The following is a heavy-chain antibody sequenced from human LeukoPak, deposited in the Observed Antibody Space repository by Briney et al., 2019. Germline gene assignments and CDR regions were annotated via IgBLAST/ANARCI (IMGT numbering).Heavy chain of an antibody. D-gene: IGHD4-11*01. V-gene: IGHV1-3*04. Sequence: ASVKVSCKASGCTFTSYGISWVRQAPGQRPEWMGWINTGNGNTKYSQKFQGRVTITRDTSANAAYMELSSLRFEDTAVYYCARGGSRMTTFYIIDYWGQGTLVTVSS. CDR2: INTGNGNT. J-gene: IGHJ4*02. CDR3: ARGGSRMTTFYIIDY. CDR1: GCTFTSYG.